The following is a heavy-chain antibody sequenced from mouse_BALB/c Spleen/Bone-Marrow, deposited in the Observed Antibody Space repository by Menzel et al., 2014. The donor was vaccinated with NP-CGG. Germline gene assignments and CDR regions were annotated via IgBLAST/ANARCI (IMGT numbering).Heavy chain of an antibody. V-gene: IGHV14-3*02. D-gene: IGHD1-2*01. CDR3: AEITTAAYYVMDY. Sequence: EVKLQESGAELVKPGASVKLSCTASGFNIEDTYMHWVKQRPEQGLEWIGRIDPANGNTKYDPKFQGKATITADTSSNTAYLQLSSLTSEDTAVYYCAEITTAAYYVMDYWGQGTSGTVSS. CDR2: IDPANGNT. CDR1: GFNIEDTY. J-gene: IGHJ4*01.